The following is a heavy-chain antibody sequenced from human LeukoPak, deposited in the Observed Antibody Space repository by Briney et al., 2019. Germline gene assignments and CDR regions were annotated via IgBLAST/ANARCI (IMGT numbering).Heavy chain of an antibody. J-gene: IGHJ4*02. Sequence: GGSLRLSCAASGFTSGDYYMSWIRQAPGKGLEWVSVIYSGGSTYYADSVKGRFTISRDNSKNTLYLQMNSLRAEDTAVYYCARGREEKTFSPYSSGWYWDYWGQGTLVTVSS. CDR2: IYSGGST. CDR1: GFTSGDYY. D-gene: IGHD6-19*01. CDR3: ARGREEKTFSPYSSGWYWDY. V-gene: IGHV3-66*01.